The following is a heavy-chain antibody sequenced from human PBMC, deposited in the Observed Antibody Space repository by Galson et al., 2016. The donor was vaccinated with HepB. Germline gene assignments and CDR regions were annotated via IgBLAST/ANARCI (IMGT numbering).Heavy chain of an antibody. CDR1: GFPFSDYG. CDR3: ARQGVGATMDY. Sequence: SLRLSCAASGFPFSDYGMHWVRQAPGKGLEWMSVLSHDGIHEYFTDSLKGRLTISRDNSKNTLYMQLNILRPEDTAVYYCARQGVGATMDYWGRGNLVTVSS. CDR2: LSHDGIHE. J-gene: IGHJ4*02. V-gene: IGHV3-30*03. D-gene: IGHD1-26*01.